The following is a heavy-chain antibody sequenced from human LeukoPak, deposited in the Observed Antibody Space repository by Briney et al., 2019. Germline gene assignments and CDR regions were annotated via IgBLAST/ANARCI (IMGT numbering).Heavy chain of an antibody. V-gene: IGHV4-4*07. J-gene: IGHJ4*02. CDR3: ARESSGIAVAAARGGARFDY. Sequence: PSETQSLTCTVSGGSISSYYWSWIRQPAGKGLEWIGRIYTSGSTNYNPSLKSRVTISVDKSKNQFSLKLSSVTAADTAVYYCARESSGIAVAAARGGARFDYWGQGTLVTVSS. D-gene: IGHD6-19*01. CDR1: GGSISSYY. CDR2: IYTSGST.